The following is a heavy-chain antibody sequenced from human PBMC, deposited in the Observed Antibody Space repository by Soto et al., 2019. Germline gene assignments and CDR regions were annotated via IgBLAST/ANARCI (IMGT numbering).Heavy chain of an antibody. CDR3: ARVSRSVRDY. CDR1: GFTFSSYG. CDR2: ISSDGGST. V-gene: IGHV3-64*01. Sequence: EVQLVESGGGLVQPGGSLRLSCAASGFTFSSYGMHWVRQAPGKGLEYVSAISSDGGSTYYSNSVKGRFTISRDNSKNTLYLQMGSLRAEDMAVYYCARVSRSVRDYWGQGTLVTVSS. J-gene: IGHJ4*02.